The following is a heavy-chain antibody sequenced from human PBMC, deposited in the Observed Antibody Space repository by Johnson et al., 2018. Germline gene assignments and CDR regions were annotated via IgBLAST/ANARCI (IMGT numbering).Heavy chain of an antibody. Sequence: QVQLVESGPGLVKPSETLSLTCTFSGGSLNNYYLTWIRQPPGEGLEWIGDMFCSGSTNDDPALKSRVTMSLDMPKNQFPLRLSSVTAADTAVYYCASGYYSTGYHEFFEQWGHGTLVTVSS. CDR1: GGSLNNYY. D-gene: IGHD3-22*01. CDR3: ASGYYSTGYHEFFEQ. CDR2: MFCSGST. J-gene: IGHJ1*01. V-gene: IGHV4-59*01.